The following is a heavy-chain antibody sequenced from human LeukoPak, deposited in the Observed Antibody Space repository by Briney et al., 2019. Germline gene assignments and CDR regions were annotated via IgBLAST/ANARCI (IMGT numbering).Heavy chain of an antibody. D-gene: IGHD3-3*01. CDR2: ISGSGGST. CDR3: ARETIFGVVIIPAYYYMDV. CDR1: GFTFSNYA. V-gene: IGHV3-23*01. J-gene: IGHJ6*03. Sequence: GGSLRLSCAASGFTFSNYAMSWVRQAPGKGLEWVSSISGSGGSTYYADSVKGRFTISRDNAKNSLYLQMNSLRAEDTAVYYCARETIFGVVIIPAYYYMDVWGKGTTVTVSS.